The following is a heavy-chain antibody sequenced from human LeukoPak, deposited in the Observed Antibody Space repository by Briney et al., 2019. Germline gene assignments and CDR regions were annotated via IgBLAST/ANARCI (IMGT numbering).Heavy chain of an antibody. CDR2: INPNSGGT. Sequence: ASVKVSCKASGYTFTGYYMHWVRQAPGQGLEWMGWINPNSGGTNYAQKFQGRVTMTRDTSISTAYMELSRLRSDDTAVYYCARGYYYGSGSSPSDYWGQGTLVAVSS. J-gene: IGHJ4*02. V-gene: IGHV1-2*02. D-gene: IGHD3-10*01. CDR1: GYTFTGYY. CDR3: ARGYYYGSGSSPSDY.